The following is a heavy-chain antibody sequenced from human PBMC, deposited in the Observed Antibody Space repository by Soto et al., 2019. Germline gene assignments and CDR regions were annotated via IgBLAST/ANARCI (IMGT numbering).Heavy chain of an antibody. CDR1: GFTFSSYS. D-gene: IGHD3-3*01. Sequence: PGGSLRLSCSASGFTFSSYSMHWVRQSPDKRLEYVSHVSGDGVRTYYADSVKGRFLISRDNSKNMLFLQMNSLRQDDSAVYYCVKSRRGSNYDFLDWGHGTLVTVSS. CDR3: VKSRRGSNYDFLD. CDR2: VSGDGVRT. J-gene: IGHJ4*01. V-gene: IGHV3-64D*06.